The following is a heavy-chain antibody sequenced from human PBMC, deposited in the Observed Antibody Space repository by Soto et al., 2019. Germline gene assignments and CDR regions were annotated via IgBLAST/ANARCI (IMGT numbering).Heavy chain of an antibody. CDR2: ISTHNGNT. D-gene: IGHD3-10*01. J-gene: IGHJ6*03. CDR1: GYTFTSYG. Sequence: ASVKVSCKASGYTFTSYGISWVRQAPGQGLEWMGWISTHNGNTNYAQKFQGRVTMTTDTSTSTGYMELRSLRSDDTAVYYCARGWFGELRSYYYYYMDVCGKGTTVTVSS. CDR3: ARGWFGELRSYYYYYMDV. V-gene: IGHV1-18*01.